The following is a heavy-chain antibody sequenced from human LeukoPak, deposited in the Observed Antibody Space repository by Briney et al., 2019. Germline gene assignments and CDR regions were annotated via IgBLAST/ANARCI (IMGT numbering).Heavy chain of an antibody. D-gene: IGHD1-7*01. Sequence: SETLSLTCTVSGGSISSGDYYWSWIRQHPGKGLEWIGYIYYSGSTYYNPSLKSRATISLDTSKKQFSLKLSPVTAADTAVYYCARAYLELRAAYYYGMDVWGQGTTVTVSS. V-gene: IGHV4-31*03. J-gene: IGHJ6*02. CDR1: GGSISSGDYY. CDR3: ARAYLELRAAYYYGMDV. CDR2: IYYSGST.